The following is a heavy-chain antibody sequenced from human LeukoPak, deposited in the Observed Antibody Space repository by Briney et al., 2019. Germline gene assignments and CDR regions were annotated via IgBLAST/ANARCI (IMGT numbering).Heavy chain of an antibody. J-gene: IGHJ4*02. V-gene: IGHV3-11*05. Sequence: SVKGRFTISRDNAKNSLYLQMNSLRAEDTAVYYCARDREDFDYWGQGTLVTVSS. CDR3: ARDREDFDY. D-gene: IGHD5-24*01.